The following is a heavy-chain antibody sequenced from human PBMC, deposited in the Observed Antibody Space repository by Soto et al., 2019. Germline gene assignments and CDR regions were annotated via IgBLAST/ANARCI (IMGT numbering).Heavy chain of an antibody. CDR3: ARDPRFHWNGVGVGY. V-gene: IGHV4-30-4*01. D-gene: IGHD1-1*01. J-gene: IGHJ4*02. CDR1: GGSISSGDYY. CDR2: ISNSGST. Sequence: QVQLQESGPGLVKPSQTLSLTCTVSGGSISSGDYYWSWIRQPPGKGLEWVGYISNSGSTYYNPSLKSRVTISVDTSKNQFSLKLSSVTAADTALYYCARDPRFHWNGVGVGYWGQGTLVTVSS.